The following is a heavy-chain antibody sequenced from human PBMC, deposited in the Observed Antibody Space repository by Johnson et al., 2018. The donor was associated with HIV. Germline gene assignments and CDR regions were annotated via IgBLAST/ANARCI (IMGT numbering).Heavy chain of an antibody. V-gene: IGHV3-30-3*01. J-gene: IGHJ3*02. Sequence: QVQLVESGGGVVQPGRSLRLYCAASGFTFSSYAMHWVRQAPGKGLEWVAVISYDGSNKYYADSVKGLFTISRDNSKNTLYLKMNSLRAEDTAVYYCAKEIALTGERSDAFDIWGQGTMVTVSS. CDR1: GFTFSSYA. D-gene: IGHD7-27*01. CDR2: ISYDGSNK. CDR3: AKEIALTGERSDAFDI.